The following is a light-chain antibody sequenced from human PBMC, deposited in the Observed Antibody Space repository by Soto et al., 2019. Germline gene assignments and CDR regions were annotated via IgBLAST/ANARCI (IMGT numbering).Light chain of an antibody. J-gene: IGKJ2*01. CDR2: RAS. CDR3: QQYDSSVYT. CDR1: QSISSW. Sequence: DIQMTQSPSTLSASVGDRVTITCRASQSISSWLAWYQQKPGKAPKLLIYRASRLGNGVPSRFSCSGSGTEFTLTISSLQPDDFATYYCQQYDSSVYTFGQGTKLEIK. V-gene: IGKV1-5*03.